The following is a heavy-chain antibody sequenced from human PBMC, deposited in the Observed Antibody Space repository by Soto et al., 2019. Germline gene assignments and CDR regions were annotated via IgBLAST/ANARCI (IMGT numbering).Heavy chain of an antibody. Sequence: QVQLQQWGAGLLKPSETLSLTCAVYGGSFSGYYWSWIRQPPGKGLEWIGEINHSGSTNYNPSLKSRVTISVDTSKNQFSLKLSSVTAADTAVYYCARGRKYCSSTSCYFRMINWFDPWGQGTLVTVSS. CDR2: INHSGST. J-gene: IGHJ5*02. V-gene: IGHV4-34*01. CDR3: ARGRKYCSSTSCYFRMINWFDP. D-gene: IGHD2-2*01. CDR1: GGSFSGYY.